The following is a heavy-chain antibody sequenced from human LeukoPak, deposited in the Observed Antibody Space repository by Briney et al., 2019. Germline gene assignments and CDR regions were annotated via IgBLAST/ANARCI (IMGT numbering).Heavy chain of an antibody. CDR2: IYTSGST. CDR1: GSISGYY. Sequence: SETLSLTCTVSGSISGYYWSWIRQPPGKGLEWIGYIYTSGSTNYNPSLESRVTISVDTSKNQFSLDLSSVSAADTAVYYCARQKCTSTSCLTKNAFDIWGQGTMVTVSS. D-gene: IGHD2-2*01. V-gene: IGHV4-4*09. J-gene: IGHJ3*02. CDR3: ARQKCTSTSCLTKNAFDI.